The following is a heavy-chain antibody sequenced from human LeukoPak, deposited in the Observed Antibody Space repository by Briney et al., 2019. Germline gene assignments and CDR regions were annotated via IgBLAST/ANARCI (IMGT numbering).Heavy chain of an antibody. Sequence: GGSLRLSCAASGFTFRTYGMHWVRQAPGKGLEWVASIRYDGSDKYYADAVKGRFTISRDNSKNTLYLQMNSLRAEDTAVYYCARSLHCSGGSCYPFDYWGQGTLVTVSS. CDR2: IRYDGSDK. CDR3: ARSLHCSGGSCYPFDY. CDR1: GFTFRTYG. D-gene: IGHD2-15*01. V-gene: IGHV3-30*02. J-gene: IGHJ4*02.